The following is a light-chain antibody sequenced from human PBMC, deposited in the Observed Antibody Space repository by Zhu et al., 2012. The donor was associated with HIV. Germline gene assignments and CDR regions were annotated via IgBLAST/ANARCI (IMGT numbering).Light chain of an antibody. J-gene: IGKJ1*01. Sequence: ETVMTQSPATLSVSPGERSTLSCRASQSVGTNLAWYQQKPGQVPRLLISRASTRATGIPDRFSGSGSGTDFTLTISSLQSEDFAVYYCQQYNNRPSTFGQGTKVEIK. CDR1: QSVGTN. V-gene: IGKV3D-15*01. CDR3: QQYNNRPST. CDR2: RAS.